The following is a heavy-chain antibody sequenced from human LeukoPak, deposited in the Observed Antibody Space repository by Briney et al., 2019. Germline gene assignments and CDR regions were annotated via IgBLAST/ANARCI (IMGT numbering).Heavy chain of an antibody. Sequence: PSETLSLTCTVSGGSISSSSYYWGWIRQPPGKGLEWIGRIYYSGSTYYNPSLKSRVTISVDTSRNQFSLKLSSVTAADMAVYYCARDLGYSYGYYFDYWGQGTLVTVSS. CDR2: IYYSGST. CDR1: GGSISSSSYY. D-gene: IGHD5-18*01. CDR3: ARDLGYSYGYYFDY. V-gene: IGHV4-39*07. J-gene: IGHJ4*02.